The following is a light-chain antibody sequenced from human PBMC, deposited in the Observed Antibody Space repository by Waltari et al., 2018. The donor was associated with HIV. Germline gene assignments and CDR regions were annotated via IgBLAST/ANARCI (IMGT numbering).Light chain of an antibody. CDR3: QQYYSSPFT. V-gene: IGKV4-1*01. CDR2: WAS. Sequence: DIVMTQSPDSLAVSLGERATINCKSSQSVLYRSNNKNHLAWYQQKPGLPPKLLIYWASTREFGVPDRFSGSGSGTDFTLTISSLQAEDVAVYYCQQYYSSPFTFGGGTRVEIK. J-gene: IGKJ4*01. CDR1: QSVLYRSNNKNH.